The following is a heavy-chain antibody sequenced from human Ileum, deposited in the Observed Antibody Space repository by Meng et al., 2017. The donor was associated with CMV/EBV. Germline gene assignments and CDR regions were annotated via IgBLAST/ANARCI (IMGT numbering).Heavy chain of an antibody. V-gene: IGHV3-30*02. CDR3: AKDSFPYGAYGGDWFNP. D-gene: IGHD4-17*01. CDR2: IRYDGSNK. CDR1: GFTFSSYG. J-gene: IGHJ5*02. Sequence: GESLKISCAASGFTFSSYGMHWVRQAPGKGLEWVAFIRYDGSNKYYADSVKGRFTISRDNSKNTLYLQMNSPRAEDTAVYYCAKDSFPYGAYGGDWFNPWGQGTLVTVSS.